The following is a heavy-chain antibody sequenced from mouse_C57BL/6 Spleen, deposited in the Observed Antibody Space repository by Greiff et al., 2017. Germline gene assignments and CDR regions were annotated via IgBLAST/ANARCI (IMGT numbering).Heavy chain of an antibody. CDR3: ARDGRYDGYYYFDY. D-gene: IGHD2-3*01. Sequence: EVKLVESGPGLVKPSQSLSLTCSVTGYSITSGYYWNWIRQFPGNKLEWMGYISYDGSNNYNPSLKNRISITRDTSKNQFFLKLNSVTTEDTATYYCARDGRYDGYYYFDYCGQGTTLTVSS. J-gene: IGHJ2*01. V-gene: IGHV3-6*01. CDR1: GYSITSGYY. CDR2: ISYDGSN.